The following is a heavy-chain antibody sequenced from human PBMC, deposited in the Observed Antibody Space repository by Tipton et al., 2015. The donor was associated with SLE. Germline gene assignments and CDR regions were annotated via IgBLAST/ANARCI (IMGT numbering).Heavy chain of an antibody. CDR3: ARAPLGSVPLDY. D-gene: IGHD1-26*01. CDR1: GFTFSSYW. J-gene: IGHJ4*02. Sequence: LRLSCAASGFTFSSYWMSWVRQPPGKGLEWIGEINHSGSTNYNPSLKSRVTISVDTSKNQFSLKLSSVTAADTAVYYCARAPLGSVPLDYWGQGTLVTVSS. CDR2: INHSGST. V-gene: IGHV4-34*01.